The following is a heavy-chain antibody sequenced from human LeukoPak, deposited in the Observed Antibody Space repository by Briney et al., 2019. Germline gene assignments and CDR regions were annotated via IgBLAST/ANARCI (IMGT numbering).Heavy chain of an antibody. CDR1: GFTFSDYS. J-gene: IGHJ6*03. Sequence: GALRLSCAASGFTFSDYSMSWIRQAPRKGLEWLSYISSGGSTIYYADSVKGRFTISRDNAKNSLYLQMNSLRAEDTAVYYCARAKYMDVWGKGTTVTVSS. CDR3: ARAKYMDV. V-gene: IGHV3-11*04. CDR2: ISSGGSTI.